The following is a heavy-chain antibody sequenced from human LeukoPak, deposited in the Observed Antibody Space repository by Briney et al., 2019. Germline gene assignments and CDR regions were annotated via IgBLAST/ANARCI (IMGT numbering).Heavy chain of an antibody. CDR3: AREKWGVRRQEYYYYGMDG. CDR2: IIPRLGIA. Sequence: GASVKVSCKASGDTFSSYAINWARQAPGQGLEWMGRIIPRLGIANHAQKFQGRVTITADKSTSTAYMEMSSLRYEDTAVYYWAREKWGVRRQEYYYYGMDGWGQGTTVTVSS. CDR1: GDTFSSYA. J-gene: IGHJ6*02. D-gene: IGHD3-16*01. V-gene: IGHV1-69*04.